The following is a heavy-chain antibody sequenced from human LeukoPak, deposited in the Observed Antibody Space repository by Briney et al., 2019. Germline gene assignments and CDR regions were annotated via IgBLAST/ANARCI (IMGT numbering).Heavy chain of an antibody. Sequence: SETLSPTCTVSGDSFSSRSYYWGWIRQPPGKGLEWIGNVYYSGSTYYNPSLKSRVSISVDTSKNQFSLKLSSVTAADTAVYYCARQRGEQQLAPFDYWGQGTLVTVSS. CDR2: VYYSGST. CDR1: GDSFSSRSYY. CDR3: ARQRGEQQLAPFDY. D-gene: IGHD6-13*01. J-gene: IGHJ4*02. V-gene: IGHV4-39*01.